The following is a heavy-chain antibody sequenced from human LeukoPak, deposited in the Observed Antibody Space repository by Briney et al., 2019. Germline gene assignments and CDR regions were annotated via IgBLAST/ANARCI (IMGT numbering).Heavy chain of an antibody. V-gene: IGHV3-30-3*01. CDR1: AFTFSSYA. D-gene: IGHD3-16*01. J-gene: IGHJ4*02. CDR2: ISYDGSNK. CDR3: ARDLGPTYCILDY. Sequence: GGSLRLSCAASAFTFSSYAFHWVRQAPGKGLGWVAFISYDGSNKFYADSVKGRFTISRDNSKNTLYLQMNSLRAEDTAVYYCARDLGPTYCILDYWGQGTLVTVSS.